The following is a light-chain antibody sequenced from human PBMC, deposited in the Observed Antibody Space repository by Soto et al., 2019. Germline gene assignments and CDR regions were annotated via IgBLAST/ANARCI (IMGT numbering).Light chain of an antibody. CDR3: AAWDDSLSGFYV. J-gene: IGLJ1*01. CDR1: SSNIGSNY. Sequence: QSVLTQPPSASGTPGQRVTISCSGSSSNIGSNYVYWYQQLPGTAPKLLIYSNNQRPSGVPDRFSGSKSGTSASPAISGLRSEDEADYYCAAWDDSLSGFYVFGTGTKLTVL. V-gene: IGLV1-47*02. CDR2: SNN.